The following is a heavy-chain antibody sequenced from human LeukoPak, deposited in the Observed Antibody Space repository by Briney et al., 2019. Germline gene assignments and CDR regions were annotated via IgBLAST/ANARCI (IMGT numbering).Heavy chain of an antibody. D-gene: IGHD3-9*01. V-gene: IGHV5-51*01. CDR3: ARRKSDILTGYYIDY. CDR2: IYPGDSDT. CDR1: GYSFTSYW. J-gene: IGHJ4*02. Sequence: GESLKISCKGSGYSFTSYWIGWVRPMPGKGLERMGIIYPGDSDTRYSPSFQGQVTISADKSISTAYLQWSSLKASDTAMYYCARRKSDILTGYYIDYWGQGTLVTVSS.